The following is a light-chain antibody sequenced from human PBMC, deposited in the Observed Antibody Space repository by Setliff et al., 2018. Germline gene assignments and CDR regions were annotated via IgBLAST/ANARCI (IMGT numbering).Light chain of an antibody. V-gene: IGKV4-1*01. CDR2: WAS. CDR3: QQYYSHPLT. CDR1: QSVFLSSNNKNY. J-gene: IGKJ4*01. Sequence: DIVMTQSPDSLAVSLGERATINCKSSQSVFLSSNNKNYLAWHQQKPGQPPKLLIYWASTRESGVPDRFSGSGSGTEFTLTISSLQAEDVAVYYCQQYYSHPLTFGGGTKVDIK.